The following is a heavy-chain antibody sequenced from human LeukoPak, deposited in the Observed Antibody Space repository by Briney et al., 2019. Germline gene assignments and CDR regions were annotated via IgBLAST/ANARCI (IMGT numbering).Heavy chain of an antibody. CDR1: GASISSYY. J-gene: IGHJ4*02. D-gene: IGHD2-15*01. V-gene: IGHV4-59*01. CDR2: IYYSGST. Sequence: SETLSLTCAVSGASISSYYWSWIRQPPGKGLEWVGNIYYSGSTNYNPSLKSRVTVLVDTSKNQFSLELSSVTAADTAVYFCARDSGGCFDYWGQGTLVTVSS. CDR3: ARDSGGCFDY.